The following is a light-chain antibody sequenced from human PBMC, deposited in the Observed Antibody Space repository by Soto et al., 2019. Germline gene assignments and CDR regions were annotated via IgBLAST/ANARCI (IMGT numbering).Light chain of an antibody. V-gene: IGKV1-39*01. Sequence: DILMTQSPSSLSASVGDRATITCRATQSISKYVAWYQQKPGKAPKLLIYTASNLATGVPSNFSGRGSGRDFTLTISSSRPEDVVNYYCQESYSTPYTFGQGTKLEIK. CDR2: TAS. CDR1: QSISKY. CDR3: QESYSTPYT. J-gene: IGKJ2*01.